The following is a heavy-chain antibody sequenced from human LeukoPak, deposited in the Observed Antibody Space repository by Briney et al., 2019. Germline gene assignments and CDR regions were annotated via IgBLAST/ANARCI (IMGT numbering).Heavy chain of an antibody. CDR1: GGTFSSYA. D-gene: IGHD3-22*01. CDR3: ARAGDSSGYYSPGFDY. J-gene: IGHJ4*02. V-gene: IGHV1-69*13. Sequence: SVKASCKASGGTFSSYAISWVRQAPGQGLEWMGGIIPIFGTANYAQKFQGRVTITADESTSTAYMELSSLRSEDTAVYYCARAGDSSGYYSPGFDYWGQGTLVTVSS. CDR2: IIPIFGTA.